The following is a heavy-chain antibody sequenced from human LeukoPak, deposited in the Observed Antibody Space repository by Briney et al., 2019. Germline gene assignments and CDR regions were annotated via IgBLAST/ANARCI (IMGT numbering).Heavy chain of an antibody. CDR3: ASGGLDY. CDR1: GFTFSSYA. Sequence: GGSLRLSCAASGFTFSSYAMHWVRQAPGKGLEYVSAISSNGGSTYYANSVKGRFTISRDNSKNTLYLQMGSLRAEDMAVYYCASGGLDYWGQGTLVTVSS. J-gene: IGHJ4*02. CDR2: ISSNGGST. V-gene: IGHV3-64*01.